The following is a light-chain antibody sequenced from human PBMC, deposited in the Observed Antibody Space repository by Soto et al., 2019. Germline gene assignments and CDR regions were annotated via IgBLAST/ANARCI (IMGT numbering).Light chain of an antibody. CDR2: AAS. Sequence: DIQMTHSPSSLSASVGDRVTITSRASQSISRYLNWYQQKPGKAPKLLIYAASSLRSGVPSRFSGSGSGTDFTLTISSLQPEDFATYYCQQSYSTPHTFGQGTRLEIK. J-gene: IGKJ5*01. CDR3: QQSYSTPHT. CDR1: QSISRY. V-gene: IGKV1-39*01.